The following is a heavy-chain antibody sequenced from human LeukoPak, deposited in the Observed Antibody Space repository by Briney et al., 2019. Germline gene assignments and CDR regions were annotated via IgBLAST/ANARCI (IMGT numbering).Heavy chain of an antibody. V-gene: IGHV4-59*08. J-gene: IGHJ4*02. CDR1: GGSISSYY. CDR3: VRRRDGYIHN. D-gene: IGHD5-24*01. Sequence: PSETLSLTCTVSGGSISSYYWSWIRQPPGKGLEWIGDIDFSGSTNYNPSLKSRLTIPVDASKNQFSLKLSSVTAADTAVYYCVRRRDGYIHNWGQGTLLTVSS. CDR2: IDFSGST.